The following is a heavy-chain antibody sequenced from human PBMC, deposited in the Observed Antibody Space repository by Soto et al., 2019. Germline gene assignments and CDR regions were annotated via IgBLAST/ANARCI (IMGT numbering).Heavy chain of an antibody. V-gene: IGHV3-48*01. CDR3: ARDEGYFDWLSQGGLGY. D-gene: IGHD3-9*01. J-gene: IGHJ4*02. CDR1: GFTFGSYS. CDR2: ISSSSSTI. Sequence: GGSLGLSCAASGFTFGSYSMNWVRQAPGKGLEWVSYISSSSSTIYYADSVKGRFTISRDNAKNSLYLQMNSLRAEDTAVYYCARDEGYFDWLSQGGLGYWGQGTLVTVSS.